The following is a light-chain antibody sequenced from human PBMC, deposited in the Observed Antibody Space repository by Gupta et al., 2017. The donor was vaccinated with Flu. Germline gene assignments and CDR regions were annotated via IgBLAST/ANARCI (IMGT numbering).Light chain of an antibody. CDR3: QQRDSTLYT. V-gene: IGKV1-39*01. J-gene: IGKJ2*01. CDR2: AAS. Sequence: PSSLSASVGDRVTITCRASQRISSYLNWYQQKPGKAPKLLIYAASRLQSGVPSRFSGGGSGTDFTLTISRLQPEDFATYYCQQRDSTLYTFGQGTKLEIK. CDR1: QRISSY.